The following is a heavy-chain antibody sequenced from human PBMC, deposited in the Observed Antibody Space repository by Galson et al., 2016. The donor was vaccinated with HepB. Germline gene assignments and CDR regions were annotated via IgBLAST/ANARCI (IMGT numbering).Heavy chain of an antibody. CDR2: IKSKGDGETT. V-gene: IGHV3-15*07. D-gene: IGHD1-26*01. CDR3: TTSVGANEFDY. Sequence: SLRLSCAGSGFTFSHAWLNWVRQAPGKGLEWVCRIKSKGDGETTDYAAPVKGRFTVSRDDSKNTLYLQMNSLKTEDAAVYHCTTSVGANEFDYWGRGTLVTVSS. J-gene: IGHJ4*02. CDR1: GFTFSHAW.